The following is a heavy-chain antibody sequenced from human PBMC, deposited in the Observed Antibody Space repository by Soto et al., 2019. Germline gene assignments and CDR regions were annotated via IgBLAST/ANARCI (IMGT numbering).Heavy chain of an antibody. V-gene: IGHV1-69*13. CDR3: ARGRLVGLTDYYYYYGMDV. CDR1: GGTFSSYS. CDR2: IIPIFGTA. D-gene: IGHD3-22*01. J-gene: IGHJ6*02. Sequence: ASVKVSCKASGGTFSSYSISWVLQAPGQGLEWMGGIIPIFGTANYAQKFQGRVTITADESTSTAHMELSSLRSEDTAVYYCARGRLVGLTDYYYYYGMDVWGQGTTVTVSS.